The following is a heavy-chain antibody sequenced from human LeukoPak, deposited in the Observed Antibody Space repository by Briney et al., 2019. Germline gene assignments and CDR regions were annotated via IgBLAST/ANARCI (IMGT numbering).Heavy chain of an antibody. CDR2: MSSGSTYI. J-gene: IGHJ4*02. CDR3: ARAKMATTPFDY. CDR1: GFTFSSYS. V-gene: IGHV3-21*01. Sequence: GGSLRLSCAASGFTFSSYSMIWVRQAPGKGLEWVSSMSSGSTYIYHADSVKGRFTISRDNAKNLLYLQMNSLRTEDTAVYYCARAKMATTPFDYWGQGTLVTVSS. D-gene: IGHD5-24*01.